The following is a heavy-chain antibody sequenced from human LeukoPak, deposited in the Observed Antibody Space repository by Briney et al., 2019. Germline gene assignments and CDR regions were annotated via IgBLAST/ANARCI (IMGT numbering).Heavy chain of an antibody. CDR1: GGSISSYY. J-gene: IGHJ4*02. D-gene: IGHD3-10*01. V-gene: IGHV4-59*01. CDR2: IYYSGST. CDR3: ARGPPYGSRSDYFDY. Sequence: SETLSLTCTVSGGSISSYYWSWIRQPPGKGLEWIGYIYYSGSTNYNPSLKSRVTISVDTSKNQFSLKLSSVTAADTAVYYCARGPPYGSRSDYFDYWGQGTLVTVSA.